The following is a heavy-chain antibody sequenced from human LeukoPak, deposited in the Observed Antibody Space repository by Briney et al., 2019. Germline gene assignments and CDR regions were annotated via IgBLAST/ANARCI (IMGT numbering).Heavy chain of an antibody. J-gene: IGHJ5*02. CDR1: GFTFSDYY. V-gene: IGHV3-11*01. Sequence: GGPLRLSCAAPGFTFSDYYMSWIRQAPGKGLEWVSYISSSGSTIYYADSVKGRFTISRDNAKNSLYLQMNSLRAEDTAVYYCARDSGDYEGNWFDPWGQGTLVTVSS. CDR3: ARDSGDYEGNWFDP. CDR2: ISSSGSTI. D-gene: IGHD4-17*01.